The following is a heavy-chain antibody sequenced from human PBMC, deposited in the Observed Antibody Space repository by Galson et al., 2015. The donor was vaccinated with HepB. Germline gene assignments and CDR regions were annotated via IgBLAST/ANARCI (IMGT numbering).Heavy chain of an antibody. D-gene: IGHD3-3*01. CDR2: ISYDGSNK. CDR1: GFTFSSYA. Sequence: SLRLSCAASGFTFSSYAMHWVRQAPGKGLEWVAVISYDGSNKYYADSVKGRFTISRDNSKNTLYLQMNSLRAEDTAVYYCAREGGATYYDFWSGYYTGFSDYYYYGMDVWGQGTTVTVSS. V-gene: IGHV3-30-3*01. CDR3: AREGGATYYDFWSGYYTGFSDYYYYGMDV. J-gene: IGHJ6*02.